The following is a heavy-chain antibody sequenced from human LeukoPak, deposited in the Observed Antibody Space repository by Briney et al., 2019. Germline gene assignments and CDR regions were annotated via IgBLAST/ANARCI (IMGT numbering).Heavy chain of an antibody. Sequence: GGSLRLSCAASGFTFSSYEMNWVRQAPGKGLEWVSYISSSGSTIYYADFVKGRFTISRDNSKNSLFLQMSRLRAEDTAVYYCAELGITMIGGVWGKGTTVTISS. D-gene: IGHD3-10*02. J-gene: IGHJ6*04. CDR2: ISSSGSTI. CDR3: AELGITMIGGV. V-gene: IGHV3-48*03. CDR1: GFTFSSYE.